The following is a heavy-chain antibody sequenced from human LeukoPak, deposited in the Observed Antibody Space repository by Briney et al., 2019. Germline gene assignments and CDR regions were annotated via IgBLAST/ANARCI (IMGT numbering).Heavy chain of an antibody. D-gene: IGHD4-17*01. CDR1: GYTFTSYY. CDR2: INPNSGGT. V-gene: IGHV1-2*04. Sequence: ASVKVSCKASGYTFTSYYMHWVRQAPGQGLEWMGWINPNSGGTNYAQKFQGWVTMTRDTSISTAYMELSRLRSDDTAVYYCARGSDYGDHPNFDYWGQGTLVTVSS. CDR3: ARGSDYGDHPNFDY. J-gene: IGHJ4*02.